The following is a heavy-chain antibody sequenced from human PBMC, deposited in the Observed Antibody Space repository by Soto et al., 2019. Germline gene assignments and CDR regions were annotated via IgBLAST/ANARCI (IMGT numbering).Heavy chain of an antibody. CDR2: ISWNRDNI. CDR1: AFTFDHYA. Sequence: EVQLVESGGGLVQPGRALRLSCAASAFTFDHYAMHWVRQAPGKGLEWVSCISWNRDNIFYADSVKGRFTISRDSAKNSLYVQMNSLRPEDTAFYYCGKGNSTSCCSPGDYLGQGTRVTVSA. CDR3: GKGNSTSCCSPGDY. J-gene: IGHJ4*02. V-gene: IGHV3-9*01. D-gene: IGHD2-2*01.